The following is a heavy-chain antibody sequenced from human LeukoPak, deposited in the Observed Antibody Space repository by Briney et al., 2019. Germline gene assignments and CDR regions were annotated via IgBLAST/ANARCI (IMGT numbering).Heavy chain of an antibody. CDR1: GFIFSSYG. CDR2: ISYDGSNK. J-gene: IGHJ4*02. CDR3: AKEGFDS. Sequence: GGSLRLSCAASGFIFSSYGMHWVRQAPGKGLEWVAVISYDGSNKYYADSVKGRFTISRDNSKNTLYLQMNSLRAEDTAVYYCAKEGFDSWGQGTLVTVSS. V-gene: IGHV3-30*18.